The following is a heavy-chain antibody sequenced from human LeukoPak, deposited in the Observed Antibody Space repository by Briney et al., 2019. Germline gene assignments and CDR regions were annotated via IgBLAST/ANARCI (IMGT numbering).Heavy chain of an antibody. CDR1: GYTFTGYY. Sequence: ASVKVSCKASGYTFTGYYMHWVRQAPGQGLEWMGWINPNSGGTNYAQKFQGRVTMTRDTSTSTVYMELSSLRSEDTAVYYCASQYYYDSSGYYNGLDYWGQGTPVTVSS. V-gene: IGHV1-2*02. CDR3: ASQYYYDSSGYYNGLDY. CDR2: INPNSGGT. D-gene: IGHD3-22*01. J-gene: IGHJ4*02.